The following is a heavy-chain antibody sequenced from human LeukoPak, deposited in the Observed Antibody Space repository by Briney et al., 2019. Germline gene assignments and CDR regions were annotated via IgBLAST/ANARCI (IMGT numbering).Heavy chain of an antibody. V-gene: IGHV3-30*19. CDR1: GFTFSSYG. J-gene: IGHJ4*02. D-gene: IGHD6-6*01. CDR3: ARGDSYSSSSWSLDY. CDR2: ISYDGSNK. Sequence: GGSLRLSCAASGFTFSSYGMHWVRQTPGKGLEWVAVISYDGSNKYYADSVKGRFTISRDNSKNTLYLQMNSLRAEDTAVYYCARGDSYSSSSWSLDYWGQGTLVTVSS.